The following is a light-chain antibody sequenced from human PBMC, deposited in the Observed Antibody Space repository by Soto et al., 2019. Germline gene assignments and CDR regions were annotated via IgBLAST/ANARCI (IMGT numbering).Light chain of an antibody. V-gene: IGLV6-57*04. CDR3: QSYDGGIRV. CDR2: EDN. Sequence: NFMLTQPHSVSESPGKTVTISCTRSSGSIASNYVQWYQQRPGSAPTPVIYEDNERPSGVPDRFSGSIDSSSNSASLTISGLKTDDEADYYCQSYDGGIRVFGGGTKLTVL. J-gene: IGLJ3*02. CDR1: SGSIASNY.